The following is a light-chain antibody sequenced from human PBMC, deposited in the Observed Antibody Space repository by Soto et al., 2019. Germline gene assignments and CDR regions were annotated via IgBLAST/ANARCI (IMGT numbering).Light chain of an antibody. Sequence: EIVLTQSPGTLSLSPGERATLSCRASQSVSSSYLAWYQQKPGQAPRLLIYGASSRATGIPDRFSGSGSGTDFTLTISRLEPQYFAVYYCQQPETFGQGTKVESK. CDR3: QQPET. CDR2: GAS. CDR1: QSVSSSY. V-gene: IGKV3-20*01. J-gene: IGKJ1*01.